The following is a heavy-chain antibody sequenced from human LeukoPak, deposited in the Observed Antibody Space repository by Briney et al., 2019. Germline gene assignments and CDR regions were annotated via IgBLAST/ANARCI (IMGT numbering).Heavy chain of an antibody. V-gene: IGHV4-4*02. J-gene: IGHJ6*02. CDR2: IYHSGST. CDR1: GGSISSSNW. D-gene: IGHD2-15*01. CDR3: ASRPRYCSGGSCGWYYYYGMDV. Sequence: PSGTLSLTCAVSGGSISSSNWWSWVRPPPGKGLEWIGEIYHSGSTNYNPSLKSRVTISVDKSKNQFSLKLSSVTAADTAVYYCASRPRYCSGGSCGWYYYYGMDVWGQGTTVTVSS.